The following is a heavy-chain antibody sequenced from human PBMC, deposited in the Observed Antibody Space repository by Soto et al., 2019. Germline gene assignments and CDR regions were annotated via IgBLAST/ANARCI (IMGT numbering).Heavy chain of an antibody. CDR1: GFTFRSYA. CDR2: ISGSGGST. J-gene: IGHJ4*02. V-gene: IGHV3-23*01. CDR3: AKDQGSSWYEIDY. Sequence: PGGSLRLSCAASGFTFRSYAVTWVRQAPGKGLEWVSTISGSGGSTYYADSVKGRFTISRDNSKNPLYLQMNSLRAEDTAVYYCAKDQGSSWYEIDYWGQGTLVTVSS. D-gene: IGHD6-13*01.